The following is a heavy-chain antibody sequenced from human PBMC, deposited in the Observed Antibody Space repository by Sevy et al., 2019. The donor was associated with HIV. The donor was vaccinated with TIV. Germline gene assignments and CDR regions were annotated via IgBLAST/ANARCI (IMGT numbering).Heavy chain of an antibody. CDR1: GYTFTDYF. J-gene: IGHJ3*02. CDR2: INPNSGGT. V-gene: IGHV1-2*02. D-gene: IGHD3-22*01. CDR3: ASLSGYYYDSSRYYNTDAFDI. Sequence: ASVKVSCKASGYTFTDYFMHWVRQAPGQGLEWMGWINPNSGGTNYAQRFRGRVTMTRDTSISTANMELSRLRSDDTAVYYWASLSGYYYDSSRYYNTDAFDIWGQGTMVTVSS.